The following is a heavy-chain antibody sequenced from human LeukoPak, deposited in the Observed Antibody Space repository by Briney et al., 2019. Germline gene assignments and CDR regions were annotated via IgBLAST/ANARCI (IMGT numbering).Heavy chain of an antibody. V-gene: IGHV1-2*02. CDR3: ARFLWFGESHIDY. J-gene: IGHJ4*02. Sequence: ASVKVSCKASGYTFTGYYIHWVRQAPGQGLEWMGWIDPNSGGTNYAQKFQGRVTMTRGMSISSAYMELSRLRSDDTAVYYCARFLWFGESHIDYWGQGTLVTVSS. CDR2: IDPNSGGT. CDR1: GYTFTGYY. D-gene: IGHD3-10*01.